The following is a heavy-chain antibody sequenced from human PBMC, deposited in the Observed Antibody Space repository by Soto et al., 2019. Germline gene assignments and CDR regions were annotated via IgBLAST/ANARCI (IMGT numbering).Heavy chain of an antibody. CDR2: IYPRDSDT. J-gene: IGHJ5*02. CDR1: EYTFTSYW. D-gene: IGHD2-21*02. CDR3: ARSPCGGDCIRLDP. Sequence: GESLKISCKGSEYTFTSYWIAWVRQVPGKGLEWMGVIYPRDSDTKYNPSFQGRVTISADKSINTAYLQWSSLEASDTAMYYCARSPCGGDCIRLDPWGQGQWSPSPQ. V-gene: IGHV5-51*01.